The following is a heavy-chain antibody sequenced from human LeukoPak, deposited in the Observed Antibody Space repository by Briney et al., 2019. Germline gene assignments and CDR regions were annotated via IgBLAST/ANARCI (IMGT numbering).Heavy chain of an antibody. V-gene: IGHV4-39*01. J-gene: IGHJ4*02. Sequence: SETLSLTCTVSGGSISSSSYYWGWIRQPPGKGLEWIGSIYYSGSTYYNPSLKSRVTISVDTSKNQFSLKLSSVTAADTAVYYCARARTYDSSGIDYWGQGTLVTVSS. D-gene: IGHD3-22*01. CDR1: GGSISSSSYY. CDR2: IYYSGST. CDR3: ARARTYDSSGIDY.